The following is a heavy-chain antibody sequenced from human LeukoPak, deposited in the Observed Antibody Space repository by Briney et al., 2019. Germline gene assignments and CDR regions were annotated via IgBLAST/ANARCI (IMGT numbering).Heavy chain of an antibody. CDR2: IYSGGST. CDR1: GFTVSSNY. CDR3: ARVPNYYDSSGYYYYFDY. V-gene: IGHV3-53*01. Sequence: PGGSLRLSCAASGFTVSSNYMSWVRQAPGKGLEWVSVIYSGGSTYYADSVKGRFTISRDNSKNTLYLQMNSLRAEDTAVYYCARVPNYYDSSGYYYYFDYWGPGTLVTVSS. D-gene: IGHD3-22*01. J-gene: IGHJ4*02.